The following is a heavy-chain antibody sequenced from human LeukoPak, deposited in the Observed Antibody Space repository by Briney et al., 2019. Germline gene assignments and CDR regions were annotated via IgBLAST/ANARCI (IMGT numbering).Heavy chain of an antibody. D-gene: IGHD1-26*01. V-gene: IGHV1-2*02. Sequence: ASVKVSCKASGYTFTGYYMHWVRQAPGQGLEWMGWINPNSGGTNYAQKFQGRVTMTRDTSISTAYMELSRLRSDDTAVYYCARVRVGARHAFEIWGQGTMVTVSS. CDR2: INPNSGGT. CDR3: ARVRVGARHAFEI. J-gene: IGHJ3*02. CDR1: GYTFTGYY.